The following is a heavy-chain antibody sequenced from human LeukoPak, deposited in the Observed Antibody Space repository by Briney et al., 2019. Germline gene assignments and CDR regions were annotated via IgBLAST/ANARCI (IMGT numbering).Heavy chain of an antibody. Sequence: GASVEVSCKASGYTFTSYGISWVRQAPGQGLEWMGWISAYNGNTNYAQKLQGRVTMTTDTSTSTAYMELRSLRSDDTAVYYCARDIEAGYYYDSSGYLPDYWGQEILVTVSS. J-gene: IGHJ4*02. CDR3: ARDIEAGYYYDSSGYLPDY. D-gene: IGHD3-22*01. CDR1: GYTFTSYG. V-gene: IGHV1-18*01. CDR2: ISAYNGNT.